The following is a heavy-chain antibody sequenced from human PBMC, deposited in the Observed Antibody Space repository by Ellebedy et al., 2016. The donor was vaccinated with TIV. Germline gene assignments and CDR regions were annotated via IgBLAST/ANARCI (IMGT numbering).Heavy chain of an antibody. CDR1: GYTFTSYY. D-gene: IGHD4-23*01. V-gene: IGHV1-18*04. CDR2: ISAYNGNT. CDR3: ARYFGGALDY. Sequence: ASVKVSCXASGYTFTSYYMHWVRQAPGQGLEWMGWISAYNGNTNYAQKLQGRVTMTTDTSTSTAYMELRSLRSDDTAVYYCARYFGGALDYWGQGTLVTVSS. J-gene: IGHJ4*02.